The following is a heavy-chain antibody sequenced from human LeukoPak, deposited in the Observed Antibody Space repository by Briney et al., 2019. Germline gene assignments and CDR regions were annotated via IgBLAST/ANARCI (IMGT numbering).Heavy chain of an antibody. J-gene: IGHJ6*03. CDR2: IIPIFGTA. V-gene: IGHV1-69*05. D-gene: IGHD4-17*01. CDR1: GGTFSSYA. Sequence: SVKVSCKASGGTFSSYAISWVRQAPGQGLEWMGGIIPIFGTANYAQKSQGRVTITTDESTSTAYMELSSLRSEDTAVYYCARDLNMDGDGAYYYYMDVWGKGTTVTVSS. CDR3: ARDLNMDGDGAYYYYMDV.